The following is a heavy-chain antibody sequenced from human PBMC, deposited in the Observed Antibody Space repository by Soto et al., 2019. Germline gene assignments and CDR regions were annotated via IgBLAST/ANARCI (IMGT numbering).Heavy chain of an antibody. Sequence: RASVKVSCKASGGTLSGYASSWVRQAPGQGLEWMGGIIPIFGTANYAQKFQGRVTITADESTSTAYMELSSLRSEDTAVYYCAGGYCSGGSCLQPYYYYGMDVWGQGTTVTVSS. CDR3: AGGYCSGGSCLQPYYYYGMDV. D-gene: IGHD2-15*01. J-gene: IGHJ6*02. CDR1: GGTLSGYA. CDR2: IIPIFGTA. V-gene: IGHV1-69*13.